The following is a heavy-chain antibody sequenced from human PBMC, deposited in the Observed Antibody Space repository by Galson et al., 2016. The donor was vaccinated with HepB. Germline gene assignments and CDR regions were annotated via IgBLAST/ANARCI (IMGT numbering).Heavy chain of an antibody. J-gene: IGHJ4*02. CDR3: ATSAGRGVYDY. Sequence: SVKVSCKASGYTFTTYAMNWVRQAPGQGLECMGWINTNTGNPTYAQGFTRRFVFSLDTSVSTAYLQISGLKAEDTAVYYCATSAGRGVYDYWGQGTLVTVSS. CDR2: INTNTGNP. CDR1: GYTFTTYA. V-gene: IGHV7-4-1*02. D-gene: IGHD2-8*01.